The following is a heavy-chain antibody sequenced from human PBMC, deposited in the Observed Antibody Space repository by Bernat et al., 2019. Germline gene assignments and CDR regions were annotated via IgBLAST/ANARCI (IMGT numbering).Heavy chain of an antibody. CDR1: GFTFSSYG. CDR2: ISYDGSNK. Sequence: QVQLVESGGGVVQPGRSLRLSCAASGFTFSSYGMHWVRQAPGKGLEWVAVISYDGSNKYYADSVKGRFTISRDNSKNTLYLQMNSLRAEDTAVYYCAKERGDFWSGYYTDYWGQGTLVTVSS. V-gene: IGHV3-30*18. D-gene: IGHD3-3*01. J-gene: IGHJ4*02. CDR3: AKERGDFWSGYYTDY.